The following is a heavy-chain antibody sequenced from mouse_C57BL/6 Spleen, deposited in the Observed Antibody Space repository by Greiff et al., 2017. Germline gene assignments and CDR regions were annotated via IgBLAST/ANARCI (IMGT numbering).Heavy chain of an antibody. CDR3: ARGYLGDTPFDY. CDR1: GYTFTSYW. V-gene: IGHV1-55*01. Sequence: VQLQQPGAELVKPGASVKMSCKASGYTFTSYWITWVKQRPGQGLEWIGDIYPGSGSTNYNEKFKSKATLTVDKSSSTAYMKLSSLTSEDSAVYYSARGYLGDTPFDYWGQGTILTVSS. J-gene: IGHJ2*01. D-gene: IGHD2-3*01. CDR2: IYPGSGST.